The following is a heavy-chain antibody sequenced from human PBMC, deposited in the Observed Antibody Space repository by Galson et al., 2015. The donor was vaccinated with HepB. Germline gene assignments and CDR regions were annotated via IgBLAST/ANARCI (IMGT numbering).Heavy chain of an antibody. J-gene: IGHJ4*02. Sequence: SVKVSCKASGYTFTSYAMNWVRQAPGEGLEWMGWINTNTGNPTYAQGFTGRFVFSLDTSVSTAYLQVSSLKAEDTAVYYCARDGWEPLPDYWGQGTLVTVSS. V-gene: IGHV7-4-1*02. CDR3: ARDGWEPLPDY. CDR1: GYTFTSYA. CDR2: INTNTGNP. D-gene: IGHD1-26*01.